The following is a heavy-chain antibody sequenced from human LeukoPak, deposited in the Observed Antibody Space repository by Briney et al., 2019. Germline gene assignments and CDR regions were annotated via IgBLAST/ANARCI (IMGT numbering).Heavy chain of an antibody. CDR1: GGSFSGYY. J-gene: IGHJ4*02. Sequence: SETLSLTCAVYGGSFSGYYWSWIRQPPGKGLEWIGEINHSGSTNYNPSLKSRVTISVDTSKNQFSLKLSFVTAADTAVYYCARGRLVYAIRGGSRDFDYWGQGTLVTVSS. V-gene: IGHV4-34*01. CDR3: ARGRLVYAIRGGSRDFDY. D-gene: IGHD2-8*01. CDR2: INHSGST.